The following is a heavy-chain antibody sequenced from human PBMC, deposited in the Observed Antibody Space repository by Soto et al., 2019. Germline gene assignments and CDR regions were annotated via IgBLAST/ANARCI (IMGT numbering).Heavy chain of an antibody. CDR3: TTDRVVPEWAGSYYYGMDV. CDR2: IKSKTDGGTT. Sequence: RLSCAASAFTFSNVWMSWVRQAPGKGLEWVGRIKSKTDGGTTDYAAPVKGRFTISRDDSKNTLYLQMNSLKTEDTAVYYCTTDRVVPEWAGSYYYGMDVWGQGTTVTVSS. V-gene: IGHV3-15*01. CDR1: AFTFSNVW. D-gene: IGHD2-2*01. J-gene: IGHJ6*02.